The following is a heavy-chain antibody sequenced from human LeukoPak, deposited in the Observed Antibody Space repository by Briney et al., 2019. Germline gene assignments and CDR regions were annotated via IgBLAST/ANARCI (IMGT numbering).Heavy chain of an antibody. D-gene: IGHD3-22*01. CDR1: GYTFTSYA. CDR3: ARFPYYYDSSGYLFDY. Sequence: ASVKVSCKASGYTFTSYAMHWVRQAPGQRLEWMGRINAGNGNTKYSQKFQGRVTITRDTSASTAYMELSSLRSEDTAVYYCARFPYYYDSSGYLFDYWGQGTLVTVSS. V-gene: IGHV1-3*01. J-gene: IGHJ4*02. CDR2: INAGNGNT.